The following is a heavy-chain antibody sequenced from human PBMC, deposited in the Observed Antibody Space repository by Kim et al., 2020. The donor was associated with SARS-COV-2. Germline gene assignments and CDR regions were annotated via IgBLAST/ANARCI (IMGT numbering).Heavy chain of an antibody. Sequence: GGSLRLSCAASGFTFSSYSMNWVRQAPGKGLEWVSYISSSSSTIYYADSVKGRFTISRDNAKNSLYLQMNSLRDEDTAVYYCARDPYPTLLAAAFDIWGQGTMVTVSS. V-gene: IGHV3-48*02. CDR1: GFTFSSYS. CDR3: ARDPYPTLLAAAFDI. J-gene: IGHJ3*02. CDR2: ISSSSSTI. D-gene: IGHD2-15*01.